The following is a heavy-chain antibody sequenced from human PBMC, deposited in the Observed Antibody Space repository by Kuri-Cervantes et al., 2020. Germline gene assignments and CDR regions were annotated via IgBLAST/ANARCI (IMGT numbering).Heavy chain of an antibody. CDR1: GFTFSSYA. Sequence: GGSLRLSCAASGFTFSSYAMHWVRQAPGKGLEWVSGISWNSGSIGYADSVKGRFTISRDNAKNSLYLQMNSLRAEDTAVYYCAKSGYYDFWSGSPSYYYGMDVWGQGTTVTVSS. V-gene: IGHV3-9*01. CDR3: AKSGYYDFWSGSPSYYYGMDV. CDR2: ISWNSGSI. D-gene: IGHD3-3*01. J-gene: IGHJ6*02.